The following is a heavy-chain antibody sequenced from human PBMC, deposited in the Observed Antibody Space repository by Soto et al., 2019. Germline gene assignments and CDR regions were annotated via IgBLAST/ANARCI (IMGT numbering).Heavy chain of an antibody. Sequence: GGSLRLSCAASQFSFSSYWMHWVRQVPGKGPAWVSRINHDGSKTEYADSVKGRFTISRDNTNNTLYLQMNSLRAEDTAVYYCARDRYDFWSGPGYYYGMDVWGQGTTVTVSS. CDR2: INHDGSKT. J-gene: IGHJ6*02. D-gene: IGHD3-3*01. CDR1: QFSFSSYW. CDR3: ARDRYDFWSGPGYYYGMDV. V-gene: IGHV3-74*01.